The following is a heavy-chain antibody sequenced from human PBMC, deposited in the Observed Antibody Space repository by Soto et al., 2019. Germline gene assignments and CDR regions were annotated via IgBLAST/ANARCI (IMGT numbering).Heavy chain of an antibody. CDR2: ISFDGTKK. Sequence: QVHLVESGGGVVQPGRSLRLSCAASGFPLSGYGSHWVRQAPGKGLEWVAGISFDGTKKYYADSVKGRFTISKDSSNNTLYVQVTSLRAEDTGVYYCAKDVSLAAASPYYGMDVWGQGTTVTVSS. CDR3: AKDVSLAAASPYYGMDV. D-gene: IGHD6-13*01. CDR1: GFPLSGYG. J-gene: IGHJ6*02. V-gene: IGHV3-30*18.